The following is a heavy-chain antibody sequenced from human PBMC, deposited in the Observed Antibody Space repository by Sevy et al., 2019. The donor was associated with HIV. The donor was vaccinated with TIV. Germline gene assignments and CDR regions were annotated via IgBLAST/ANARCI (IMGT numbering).Heavy chain of an antibody. Sequence: SETLSLTCSVNGDSFSLYYWSWIRQSPRKGLEWIGEVSDIGATNYNPSLESRVTTSVDTAKNQVSLSLSSVTAADTAIYYCARGRKYGSGKGWFDPWGQGVQVTVSS. D-gene: IGHD3-10*01. J-gene: IGHJ5*02. CDR1: GDSFSLYY. V-gene: IGHV4-34*01. CDR3: ARGRKYGSGKGWFDP. CDR2: VSDIGAT.